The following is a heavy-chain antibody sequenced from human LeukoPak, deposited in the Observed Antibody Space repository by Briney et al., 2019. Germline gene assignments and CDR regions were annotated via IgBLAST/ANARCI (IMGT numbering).Heavy chain of an antibody. V-gene: IGHV3-23*01. D-gene: IGHD3-22*01. CDR1: GFTFSSYA. CDR2: ISGSGGST. J-gene: IGHJ4*02. Sequence: GGSLRLSCAASGFTFSSYAMSWVRQAPGKGPEWVSAISGSGGSTYYADSVKGRFTISRDNSKNTLYLQMNSLRAEDTAVYYCAKRKYYDSSGYGFDYWGQGTLVTVSS. CDR3: AKRKYYDSSGYGFDY.